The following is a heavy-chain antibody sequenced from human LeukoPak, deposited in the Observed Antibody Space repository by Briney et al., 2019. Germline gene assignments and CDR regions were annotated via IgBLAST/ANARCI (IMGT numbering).Heavy chain of an antibody. D-gene: IGHD1-26*01. CDR2: ISYDGSNK. Sequence: GRSLRLSCAASGFTFSSYAMHWVRQAPDKGLEWVAVISYDGSNKYYADSVKGRFTISRDNSKNTVFLQMNSLRVEDTAIYYCAKDQDVYSGSQSWGQGTLVTVSS. V-gene: IGHV3-30-3*01. J-gene: IGHJ4*02. CDR3: AKDQDVYSGSQS. CDR1: GFTFSSYA.